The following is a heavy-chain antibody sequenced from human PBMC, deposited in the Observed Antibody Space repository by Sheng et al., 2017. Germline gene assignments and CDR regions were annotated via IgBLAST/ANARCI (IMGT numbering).Heavy chain of an antibody. J-gene: IGHJ4*02. Sequence: QVQLVESGGGVVQPGRSLRLSCAASGFTFSTHALHWVRQAPGKGLEWVAVLSHDASNKYDADSVKGRFTISRDNSKNTLFLQMNSLRAEDTAVYYCARDPSSGWSTYYFDHWGQGTLVTVSS. D-gene: IGHD6-19*01. CDR2: LSHDASNK. CDR1: GFTFSTHA. V-gene: IGHV3-30*04. CDR3: ARDPSSGWSTYYFDH.